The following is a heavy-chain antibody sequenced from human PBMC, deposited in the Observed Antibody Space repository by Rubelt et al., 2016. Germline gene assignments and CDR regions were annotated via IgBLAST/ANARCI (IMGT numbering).Heavy chain of an antibody. V-gene: IGHV4-34*01. CDR2: INHSGST. CDR1: GGSFSGYY. CDR3: AGHEVDFGYGDADYVVERYNQFDY. Sequence: QVQLQQWGAGLLKPSETLSLTCAVYGGSFSGYYWSWIRQPPGKGLEWIGEINHSGSTNYNPSLKSGVTISVDTSKNQFSRKLSSVTAADTAVYYCAGHEVDFGYGDADYVVERYNQFDYWGQGTLVTVSS. J-gene: IGHJ4*02. D-gene: IGHD4-17*01.